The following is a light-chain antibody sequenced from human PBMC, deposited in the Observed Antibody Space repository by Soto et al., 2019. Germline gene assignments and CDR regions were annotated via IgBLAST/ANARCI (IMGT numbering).Light chain of an antibody. CDR2: DVT. Sequence: QSALTQPASVSGSPGQSITISCTGTSSDVGGFNYVSWYQQHPGKAPKLMIYDVTKRPSGVSYGFSGSKSGNTASLTISGLQAEDAADYYCNSYASSSTDVFGTGTKLTVL. CDR1: SSDVGGFNY. V-gene: IGLV2-14*03. J-gene: IGLJ1*01. CDR3: NSYASSSTDV.